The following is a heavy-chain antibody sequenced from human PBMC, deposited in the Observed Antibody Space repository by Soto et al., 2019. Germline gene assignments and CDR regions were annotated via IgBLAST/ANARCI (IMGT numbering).Heavy chain of an antibody. CDR3: AADTSSSGRQFAY. J-gene: IGHJ4*02. CDR2: IVVGSGNT. V-gene: IGHV1-58*01. Sequence: SVKVSCKASGFTFTSSAVQWVRQARGQRLEWIGWIVVGSGNTNYAQKFQERVTITRDMSTSTAYMELSSLRSEDTAVYYCAADTSSSGRQFAYWGQGTLVTVSS. D-gene: IGHD1-26*01. CDR1: GFTFTSSA.